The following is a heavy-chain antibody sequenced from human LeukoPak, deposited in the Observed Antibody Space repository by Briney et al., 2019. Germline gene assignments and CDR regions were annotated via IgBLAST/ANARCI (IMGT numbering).Heavy chain of an antibody. CDR1: GGSISSYY. CDR3: VRVHDYLWGSYRFFDH. V-gene: IGHV4-59*08. J-gene: IGHJ4*02. CDR2: IYCSGST. Sequence: SETLSLTCTVSGGSISSYYWGWIRQPPGKGLEWIGYIYCSGSTNYNPSLKSRVTISVDTSKNQFSLRLTSVTAADTAVYYCVRVHDYLWGSYRFFDHWGQGTLVTVSS. D-gene: IGHD3-16*02.